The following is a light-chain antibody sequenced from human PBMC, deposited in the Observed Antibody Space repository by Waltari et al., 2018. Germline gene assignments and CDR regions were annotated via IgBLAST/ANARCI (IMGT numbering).Light chain of an antibody. CDR2: EVN. J-gene: IGLJ2*01. V-gene: IGLV2-8*01. CDR3: SSYAGTKKLL. Sequence: QSALTQPPSASGSPGQSVTISCSGSSSDIGTYKFVSWYQQHPGKSPKLIIYEVNQRPAGVPLRFSGSKSGNAASLTVSGLLPGDEADYSCSSYAGTKKLLFGGVTKLTVL. CDR1: SSDIGTYKF.